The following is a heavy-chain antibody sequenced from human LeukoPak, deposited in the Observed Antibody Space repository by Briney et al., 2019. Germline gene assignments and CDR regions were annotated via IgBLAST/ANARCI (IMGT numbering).Heavy chain of an antibody. Sequence: PSETLSLTRSVSGGSISTYYGTWIRLSAGKGLEWIGRIHTSGSTNYNPSLKSRVTMSVDTSKNQFSLKVTSVSAADAGVYYCARAPEFSSGWLLDCWGQGSLVTVSS. CDR3: ARAPEFSSGWLLDC. CDR2: IHTSGST. V-gene: IGHV4-4*07. CDR1: GGSISTYY. J-gene: IGHJ4*02. D-gene: IGHD6-19*01.